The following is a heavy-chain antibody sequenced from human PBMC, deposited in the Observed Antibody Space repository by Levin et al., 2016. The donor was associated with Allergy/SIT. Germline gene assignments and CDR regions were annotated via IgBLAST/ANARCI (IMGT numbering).Heavy chain of an antibody. Sequence: VRQAPGKGLEWVSVIYSGGSTYYADSVKGRFTISRDNSKNTPYLQMNSLRAEDTAVYYCARGMKYSSSGPDIWGQGTMVTVSS. CDR3: ARGMKYSSSGPDI. V-gene: IGHV3-53*01. J-gene: IGHJ3*02. D-gene: IGHD6-6*01. CDR2: IYSGGST.